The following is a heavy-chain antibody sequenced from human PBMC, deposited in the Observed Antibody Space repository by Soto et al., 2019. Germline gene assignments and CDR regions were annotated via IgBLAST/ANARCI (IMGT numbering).Heavy chain of an antibody. Sequence: QVQLVQSGAEVKKPGASVKVSCKASGYTFTNYGINWVRQAPGQGLEWLGWVSAYNGERRYAQRVQARVIMTTDTSTTTAYMGLRSLRSYDTAVYYCTRGTSIPASGDYWGQGTLVTVSS. V-gene: IGHV1-18*01. CDR2: VSAYNGER. D-gene: IGHD6-6*01. CDR1: GYTFTNYG. J-gene: IGHJ4*01. CDR3: TRGTSIPASGDY.